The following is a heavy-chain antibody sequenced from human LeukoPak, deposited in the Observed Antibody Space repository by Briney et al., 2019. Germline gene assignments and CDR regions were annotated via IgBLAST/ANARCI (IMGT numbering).Heavy chain of an antibody. V-gene: IGHV3-74*01. CDR1: GFTFSSYW. J-gene: IGHJ4*02. CDR3: ARVETAMVRGVDY. CDR2: INSDGSST. Sequence: GGSLRLSCAASGFTFSSYWMHWVRQAPGKGLVWVLRINSDGSSTSYADSVKGRFTISRDNAKNTLYLQMNSLRAEDTAVYYCARVETAMVRGVDYWGQGTLVTVSS. D-gene: IGHD5-18*01.